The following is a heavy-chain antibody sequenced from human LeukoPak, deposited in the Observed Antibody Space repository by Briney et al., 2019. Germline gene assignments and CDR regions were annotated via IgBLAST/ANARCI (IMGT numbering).Heavy chain of an antibody. CDR2: IKEDGSEK. V-gene: IGHV3-7*03. D-gene: IGHD6-19*01. CDR1: GFTFISYW. Sequence: GGSLRLSCAATGFTFISYWMTWVRQAPGKGLEWVANIKEDGSEKYYVDSVKGRITISRDNAKNSLYLQMNSLRAEDTAVYYCARAGYSSGWYRGKYYYYGMDVWGQGTTVTVSS. CDR3: ARAGYSSGWYRGKYYYYGMDV. J-gene: IGHJ6*02.